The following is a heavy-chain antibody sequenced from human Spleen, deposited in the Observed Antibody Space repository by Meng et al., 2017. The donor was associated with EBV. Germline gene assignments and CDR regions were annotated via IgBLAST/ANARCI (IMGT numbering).Heavy chain of an antibody. Sequence: QVQLREPGPGRVTLSQTLSLTCAVSGVSISSGAYYWSWIRQPPGKGLEWIGYIYYSGSTYYNPSLKSRVTISIDTSKIQLSLKLSSVTVADTALYYCAGGSGKGRTFQHWGQGTLVTVFS. CDR2: IYYSGST. CDR3: AGGSGKGRTFQH. J-gene: IGHJ1*01. V-gene: IGHV4-30-4*01. D-gene: IGHD3-3*01. CDR1: GVSISSGAYY.